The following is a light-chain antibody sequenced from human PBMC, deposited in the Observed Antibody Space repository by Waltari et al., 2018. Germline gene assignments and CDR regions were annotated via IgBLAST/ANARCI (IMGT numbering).Light chain of an antibody. V-gene: IGKV2-29*02. CDR2: RVS. CDR1: QSLLHSNGNTY. Sequence: DIVMTQTPLSLPVTPGEPASISCRSSQSLLHSNGNTYWYWYLQKQGQPRGLLIYRVSNRFSGVPDRFSGSGSGADFTLKISRVEAEDVGVYYCMQALQTPHSFGQGTKVEIK. J-gene: IGKJ2*03. CDR3: MQALQTPHS.